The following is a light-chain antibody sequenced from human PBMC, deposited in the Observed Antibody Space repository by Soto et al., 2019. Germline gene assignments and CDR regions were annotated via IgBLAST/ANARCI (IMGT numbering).Light chain of an antibody. V-gene: IGLV1-40*01. J-gene: IGLJ2*01. CDR2: GNS. CDR1: SCNIGADYD. Sequence: QSVLTQPPSVSGAPGQRVTISCTGSSCNIGADYDVHWYQQLPGTAPKLLIYGNSKRPSGVPDRFSGSKSGTSASLAITGLQAEDEADYYCQSYASSLSGSVFGGGTKLTVL. CDR3: QSYASSLSGSV.